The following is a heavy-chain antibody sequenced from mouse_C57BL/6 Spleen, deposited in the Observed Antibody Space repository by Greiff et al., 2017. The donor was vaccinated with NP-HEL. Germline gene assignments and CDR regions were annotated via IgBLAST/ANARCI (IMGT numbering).Heavy chain of an antibody. Sequence: EVQLQQSGPELVKPGASVKISCKASGYTFTDYYMNWVKQSHGKSLEWIGDINPNNGGTSYNQKFKGKATLTVDKSSSTAYMELRSLTSEDSAVYYCARGGLYYDYGPWGQGTLVTVSA. CDR2: INPNNGGT. D-gene: IGHD2-4*01. CDR3: ARGGLYYDYGP. J-gene: IGHJ3*02. V-gene: IGHV1-26*01. CDR1: GYTFTDYY.